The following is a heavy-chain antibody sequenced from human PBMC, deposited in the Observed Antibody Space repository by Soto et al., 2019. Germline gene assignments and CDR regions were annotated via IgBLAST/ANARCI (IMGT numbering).Heavy chain of an antibody. J-gene: IGHJ4*02. CDR2: IYHSGST. Sequence: PSETLSLTCAVSGGSISSGGYSWSWIRQPPGKGLEWIGYIYHSGSTYYNPSLKSRVNISVDRSKNQFSLKLSSVTAADTAVYYCARQLWFGEVGRDYWGQGTLVTVSS. CDR3: ARQLWFGEVGRDY. V-gene: IGHV4-30-2*01. D-gene: IGHD3-10*01. CDR1: GGSISSGGYS.